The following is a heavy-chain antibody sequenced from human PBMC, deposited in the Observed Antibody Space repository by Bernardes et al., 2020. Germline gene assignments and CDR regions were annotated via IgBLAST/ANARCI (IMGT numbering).Heavy chain of an antibody. CDR2: INHSGST. D-gene: IGHD3-3*01. V-gene: IGHV4-34*01. CDR1: GGSFSGYY. J-gene: IGHJ6*02. Sequence: SETLSLTCAVYGGSFSGYYWSWIRQPPGKGLEWIGEINHSGSTNYNPSLKSRVTISVDTSKNQFSLKLSSVTAADTAVYYCARDRITIFGVVTGPTRYYYGMDVWGQGTTVTASS. CDR3: ARDRITIFGVVTGPTRYYYGMDV.